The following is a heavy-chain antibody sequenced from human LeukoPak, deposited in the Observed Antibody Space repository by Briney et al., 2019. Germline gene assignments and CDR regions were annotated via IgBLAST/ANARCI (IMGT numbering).Heavy chain of an antibody. CDR2: IYYSGST. J-gene: IGHJ4*02. Sequence: SETLSLTCTVSGGSISSSSYYWGWIRQPPGKGLEWIGSIYYSGSTYYNPSLKSRVTISVDTSKNQFSLKLSSVTAADTAVYYCARENWNYVYWGQGTLVTVSS. D-gene: IGHD1-7*01. V-gene: IGHV4-39*02. CDR3: ARENWNYVY. CDR1: GGSISSSSYY.